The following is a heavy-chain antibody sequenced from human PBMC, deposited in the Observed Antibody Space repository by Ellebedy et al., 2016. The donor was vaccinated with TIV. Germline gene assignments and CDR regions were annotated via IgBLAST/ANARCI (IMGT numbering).Heavy chain of an antibody. V-gene: IGHV4-4*02. D-gene: IGHD3-22*01. CDR3: ARERSYYYDSSGYQPSDAFDI. CDR2: IYHSGST. J-gene: IGHJ3*02. Sequence: MPSETLSLTCAVSGGSISSSNWWSWVRQPPGKGLEWIGEIYHSGSTNYNPSLKSRVTISVDKSKNQFSLKLSSVTAADTAVYYCARERSYYYDSSGYQPSDAFDIWGQGTMVTVSS. CDR1: GGSISSSNW.